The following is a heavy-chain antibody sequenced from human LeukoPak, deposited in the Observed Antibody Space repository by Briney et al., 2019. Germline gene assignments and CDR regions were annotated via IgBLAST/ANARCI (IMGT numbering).Heavy chain of an antibody. J-gene: IGHJ5*02. CDR2: VYFDGGT. CDR3: ARDHYYDGRGRFDP. CDR1: GGSVMSGTYH. V-gene: IGHV4-39*07. D-gene: IGHD3-16*01. Sequence: SETLSLTCSVSGGSVMSGTYHWGWIRQPPGKGLEGIGSVYFDGGTHYNPSLQSRVTISVDTSKNQFSLRLSSVTAADTALYYCARDHYYDGRGRFDPWGQGTLVTVSS.